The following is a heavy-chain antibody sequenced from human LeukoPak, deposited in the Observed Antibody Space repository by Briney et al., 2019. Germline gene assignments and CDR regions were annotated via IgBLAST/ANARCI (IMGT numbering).Heavy chain of an antibody. D-gene: IGHD4-17*01. J-gene: IGHJ4*02. Sequence: PSETLSLTCTVSGGSISSGDYYWSWIRQPPGKGLEWIGYIYYSGSTYYNPSLKSRVTISVDTSKNQFSLKLSSVTAADTAVYYCARDSTVTTLGFDYWGQGTLVTVSS. CDR1: GGSISSGDYY. V-gene: IGHV4-30-4*01. CDR2: IYYSGST. CDR3: ARDSTVTTLGFDY.